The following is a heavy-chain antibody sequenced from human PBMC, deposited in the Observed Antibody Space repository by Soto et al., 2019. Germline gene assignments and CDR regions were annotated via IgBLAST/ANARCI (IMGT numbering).Heavy chain of an antibody. CDR1: GYTFTSYG. CDR2: ISAYNGNT. V-gene: IGHV1-18*01. Sequence: GASVKVSCKASGYTFTSYGISWVRQAPGQGLEWMGWISAYNGNTNYAQKLQGRVTMTTDTSTSTAYMELRSLRSDDTAVYYCARGNDPIAAAGPVDYWGQGTLVTVSS. J-gene: IGHJ4*02. CDR3: ARGNDPIAAAGPVDY. D-gene: IGHD6-13*01.